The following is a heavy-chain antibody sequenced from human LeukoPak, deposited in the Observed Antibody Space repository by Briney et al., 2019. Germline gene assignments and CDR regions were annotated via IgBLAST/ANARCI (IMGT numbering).Heavy chain of an antibody. CDR1: GFTFSSYA. CDR3: AKDTAVAGTSDY. CDR2: ISGSGGST. V-gene: IGHV3-23*01. J-gene: IGHJ4*02. D-gene: IGHD6-19*01. Sequence: GRSLRLSCAASGFTFSSYAMSWVRQAPGKGLEWVSAISGSGGSTYYADSVKGRFTISRDNSKNTLYLQMNSLRAEDTAVYYCAKDTAVAGTSDYWGQGTLVTVSS.